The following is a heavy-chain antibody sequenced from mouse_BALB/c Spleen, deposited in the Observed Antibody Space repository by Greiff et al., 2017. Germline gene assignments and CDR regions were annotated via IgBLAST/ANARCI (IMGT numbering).Heavy chain of an antibody. D-gene: IGHD1-1*01. V-gene: IGHV5-17*02. J-gene: IGHJ3*01. CDR1: GFTFSSFG. CDR2: ISSGSSTI. CDR3: AREGDYYGSSFAY. Sequence: EVKLVESGGGLVQPGGSRKLSCAASGFTFSSFGMHWVRQAPEKGLEWVAYISSGSSTIYYADTVKGRFTISRDNPKNTLFLQMTSLRSEDTAMYYCAREGDYYGSSFAYWGQGTLVTVSA.